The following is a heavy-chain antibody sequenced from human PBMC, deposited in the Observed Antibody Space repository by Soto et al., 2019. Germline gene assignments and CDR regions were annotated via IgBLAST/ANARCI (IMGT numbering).Heavy chain of an antibody. V-gene: IGHV3-72*01. CDR3: ARNRDFAIDY. CDR2: SRNKPRSYTT. CDR1: GFTFSDHY. J-gene: IGHJ4*02. Sequence: EVQLVESGGGLVQPGGSLRLSCAASGFTFSDHYMDWVRQAPGKGLEWVGRSRNKPRSYTTEYAASVKGRFTISRDGSKYSLYLQMNSLKTEDTAVYYCARNRDFAIDYWGQGTLVTVSS.